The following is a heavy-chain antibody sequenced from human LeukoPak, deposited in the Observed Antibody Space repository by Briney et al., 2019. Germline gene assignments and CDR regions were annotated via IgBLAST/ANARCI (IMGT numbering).Heavy chain of an antibody. D-gene: IGHD2-2*02. Sequence: SETLPLTCTVSGGSISSGTYFWSWIRQPAGKGLEWIGRIYTSGSTNYNPSLKSRVTMSVDTSRNQFSLRLSSVTAADTAVYYCASEVPASIDYFQYWGQGTLVTVSS. V-gene: IGHV4-61*02. CDR3: ASEVPASIDYFQY. CDR1: GGSISSGTYF. CDR2: IYTSGST. J-gene: IGHJ1*01.